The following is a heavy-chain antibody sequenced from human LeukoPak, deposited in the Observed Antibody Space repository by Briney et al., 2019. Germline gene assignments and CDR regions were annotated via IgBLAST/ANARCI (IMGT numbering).Heavy chain of an antibody. CDR2: ISSSSSYI. V-gene: IGHV3-21*01. Sequence: GGSLRLSCAAYGFTFSSYSMNCVRQAPGKGLEWVSSISSSSSYIYYADSVKGRFTISRDNAKNSLYLQMNSLRAEDTAVYYCARETAMAPRVDYWGQGTLVTVSS. CDR3: ARETAMAPRVDY. J-gene: IGHJ4*02. CDR1: GFTFSSYS. D-gene: IGHD5-18*01.